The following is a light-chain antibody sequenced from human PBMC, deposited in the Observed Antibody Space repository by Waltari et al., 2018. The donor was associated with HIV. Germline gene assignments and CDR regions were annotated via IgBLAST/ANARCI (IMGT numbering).Light chain of an antibody. Sequence: QSALTQPASVSGSPGQSITISCTGTSSDIGNYNLVSWYQQHPGKAPKLIIYEGIKRPSGVSNRISGSKSANTASLTISGLQSEDEADYYCAAWDDSLNGVLFGGGTKLTVL. J-gene: IGLJ2*01. CDR2: EGI. V-gene: IGLV2-23*01. CDR3: AAWDDSLNGVL. CDR1: SSDIGNYNL.